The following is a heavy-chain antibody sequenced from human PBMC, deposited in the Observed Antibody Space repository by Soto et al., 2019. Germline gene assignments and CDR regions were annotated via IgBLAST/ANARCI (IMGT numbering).Heavy chain of an antibody. Sequence: SXTLSLTCAVYGGSLSGYYWSWIRQPPGKGLEWIGEINRSGSTNYNPSLKSRVTISVDTSKNQFSLKLSSVTAADTAVYYCARGRYSRAIDYWGQGTLVTVSS. V-gene: IGHV4-34*01. J-gene: IGHJ4*02. CDR1: GGSLSGYY. CDR3: ARGRYSRAIDY. D-gene: IGHD6-13*01. CDR2: INRSGST.